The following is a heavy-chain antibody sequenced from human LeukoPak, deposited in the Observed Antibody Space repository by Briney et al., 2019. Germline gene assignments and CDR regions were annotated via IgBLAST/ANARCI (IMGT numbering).Heavy chain of an antibody. Sequence: SVEVSCKASGGTFNSFALSWVRQAPGQGLEWMGGIIPIYPTTDYAQKFQGRVTISADESRGTVSIELSNLRSEDTAVYYCARASFPFLEWTTSIPFDVWGQGTLVIVSS. CDR1: GGTFNSFA. V-gene: IGHV1-69*01. CDR3: ARASFPFLEWTTSIPFDV. CDR2: IIPIYPTT. J-gene: IGHJ3*01. D-gene: IGHD3-3*02.